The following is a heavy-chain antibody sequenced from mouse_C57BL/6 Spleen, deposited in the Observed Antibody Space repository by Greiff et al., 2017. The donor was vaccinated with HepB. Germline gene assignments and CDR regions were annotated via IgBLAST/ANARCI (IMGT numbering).Heavy chain of an antibody. CDR3: TRAIAHYYAMDY. J-gene: IGHJ4*01. V-gene: IGHV5-9-1*02. CDR2: ISSGGDYI. Sequence: EVMLVESGEGLVKPGGSLKLSCAASGFTFSSYAMSWVRQTPEKRLEWVAYISSGGDYIYYADTVKGRFTISRDNARNTLYLQMSSLKSEDTAMYYCTRAIAHYYAMDYWGQGTSVTVSS. CDR1: GFTFSSYA.